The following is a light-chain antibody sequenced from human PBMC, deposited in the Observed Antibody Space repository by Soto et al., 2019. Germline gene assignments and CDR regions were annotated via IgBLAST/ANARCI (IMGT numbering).Light chain of an antibody. CDR2: QVN. CDR3: ASFSCGTVLV. V-gene: IGLV2-14*01. J-gene: IGLJ1*01. CDR1: RSDIGDSNF. Sequence: QSVLTQPASVSGSPGQSVTISCTGPRSDIGDSNFISWYQHSPGKAPRLLIYQVNNRPSGVSGRFSGSKAGNTASLTISGLLDYDEADYFCASFSCGTVLVLGSGTKVTV.